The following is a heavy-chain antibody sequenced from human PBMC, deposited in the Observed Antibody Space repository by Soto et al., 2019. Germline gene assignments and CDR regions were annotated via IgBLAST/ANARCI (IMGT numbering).Heavy chain of an antibody. CDR3: AKDTYYRDSSGYYVFDY. Sequence: GGSLRLSCAASGFTFSSYGMHWVRQAPGKGLEWVAVILYDGSNKYYVDSVKGRFTISRDNSKNTVYLQMNSLRAEDTAVYYCAKDTYYRDSSGYYVFDYWGQGTLVTVSS. CDR1: GFTFSSYG. J-gene: IGHJ4*02. D-gene: IGHD3-22*01. CDR2: ILYDGSNK. V-gene: IGHV3-30*18.